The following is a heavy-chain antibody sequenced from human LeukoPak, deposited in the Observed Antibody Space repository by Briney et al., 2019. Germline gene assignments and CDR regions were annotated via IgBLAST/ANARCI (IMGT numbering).Heavy chain of an antibody. J-gene: IGHJ4*02. CDR2: ISFDGSNK. CDR3: ARDLSYGDFDY. D-gene: IGHD4-17*01. CDR1: GFTFRTYA. V-gene: IGHV3-30*04. Sequence: GGSLRLSCVASGFTFRTYAIHWVRQVPGKGLEWVAAISFDGSNKYYADSVKGRFTISRDNSKNTLYLQMNSLRPDDTAVYYCARDLSYGDFDYWGQGTLVTVSS.